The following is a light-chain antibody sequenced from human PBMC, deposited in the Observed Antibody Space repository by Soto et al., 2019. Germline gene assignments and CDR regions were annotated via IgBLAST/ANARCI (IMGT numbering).Light chain of an antibody. CDR2: AAS. J-gene: IGKJ1*01. V-gene: IGKV1-12*01. CDR3: QQANSFPPRT. CDR1: QGTSSW. Sequence: DIQMTQSPSSVSASVGDRVTITCRASQGTSSWLAWYQQKPGKAPKLLIYAASSLQSGVPSRFSGSGSGTDFTLTISSLQPEDFATYYCQQANSFPPRTFGQGTKVDIK.